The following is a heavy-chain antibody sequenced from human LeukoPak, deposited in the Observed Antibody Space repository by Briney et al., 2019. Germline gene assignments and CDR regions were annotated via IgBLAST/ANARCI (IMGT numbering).Heavy chain of an antibody. D-gene: IGHD5-18*01. J-gene: IGHJ4*02. Sequence: ASVKVSCKASGYTFTGYYLHWVRQAPGQGLEWMGWIHPKSGDTKYAQKFLGRVTLTRDTSTTIVYMELKWLTSDDTAVYYYSRGSGISYGGIDYWGQGTLVTVSS. V-gene: IGHV1-2*02. CDR3: SRGSGISYGGIDY. CDR1: GYTFTGYY. CDR2: IHPKSGDT.